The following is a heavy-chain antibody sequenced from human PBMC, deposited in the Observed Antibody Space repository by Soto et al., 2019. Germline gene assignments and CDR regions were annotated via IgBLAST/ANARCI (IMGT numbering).Heavy chain of an antibody. Sequence: VQLVQSGAEVKKPGSSVKVSCKASGGTFSSYTISWVRQAPGQGLEWMGRIIPILGIANYAQKFQGRVTITADKSPSTAYMELSSLRSEDTAVYYCARGNVDILAASDWYFDLWGRVTLVTVSS. D-gene: IGHD3-9*01. V-gene: IGHV1-69*02. CDR1: GGTFSSYT. CDR2: IIPILGIA. CDR3: ARGNVDILAASDWYFDL. J-gene: IGHJ2*01.